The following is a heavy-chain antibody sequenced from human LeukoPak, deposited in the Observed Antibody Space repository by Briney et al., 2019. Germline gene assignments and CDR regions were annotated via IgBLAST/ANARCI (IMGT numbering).Heavy chain of an antibody. D-gene: IGHD5-12*01. CDR3: AREVLSGYVDDAFDI. Sequence: PSETLSLTCTVSGGSISSGSYYWSWIRQPAGKGLEWIGRIYTSGSTNYNPSLKSRVTISVDTSKNQFSLKLSSVTAADTAVYYCAREVLSGYVDDAFDIWGQGTMVTVSS. V-gene: IGHV4-61*02. J-gene: IGHJ3*02. CDR2: IYTSGST. CDR1: GGSISSGSYY.